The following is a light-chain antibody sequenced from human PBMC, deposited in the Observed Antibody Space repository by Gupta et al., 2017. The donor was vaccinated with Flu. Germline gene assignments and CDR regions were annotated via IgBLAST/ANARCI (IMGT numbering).Light chain of an antibody. V-gene: IGKV2-30*01. Sequence: VTLGQAASISCRSSQSLVYKNGITYLTWFQQRPGQSPRRLRYEVSNRDSGVPDRFSGSGSVTEFTLKISRVEAEDVGVDYCMRGTHPWTFGQGTRLEI. J-gene: IGKJ2*02. CDR1: QSLVYKNGITY. CDR3: MRGTHPWT. CDR2: EVS.